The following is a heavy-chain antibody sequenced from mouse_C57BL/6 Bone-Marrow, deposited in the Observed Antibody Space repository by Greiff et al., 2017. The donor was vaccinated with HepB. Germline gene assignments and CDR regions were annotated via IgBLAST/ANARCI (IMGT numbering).Heavy chain of an antibody. CDR3: ARDLDYFDY. CDR1: GFTFSDYY. Sequence: QVVESEGGLVQPGSSMKLSCTASGFTFSDYYMAWVRQVPEKGLEWVANINYDGSSTYYLDSLKSRFIISRDNAKNILYLQMSSLKSEDTATYYCARDLDYFDYWGQGTTLTVSS. CDR2: INYDGSST. J-gene: IGHJ2*01. V-gene: IGHV5-16*01.